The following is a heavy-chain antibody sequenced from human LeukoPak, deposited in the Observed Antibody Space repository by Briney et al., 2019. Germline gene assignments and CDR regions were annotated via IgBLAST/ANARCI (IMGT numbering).Heavy chain of an antibody. D-gene: IGHD3-16*02. CDR2: INPNSGGT. Sequence: ASVKVSCKASGYTFTGYYMHWVRQATGQGLEWMGRINPNSGGTNYAQKFHGRVTMTRDTSISTAYMELSRLRSDDTAVYYCASLGSFGGVIALDYWGQGTLVTVSS. V-gene: IGHV1-2*06. CDR1: GYTFTGYY. J-gene: IGHJ4*02. CDR3: ASLGSFGGVIALDY.